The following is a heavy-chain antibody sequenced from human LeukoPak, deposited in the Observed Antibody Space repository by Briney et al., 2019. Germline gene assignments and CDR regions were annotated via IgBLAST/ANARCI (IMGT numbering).Heavy chain of an antibody. CDR1: GYTFTSYG. Sequence: ASVKVSCKASGYTFTSYGISWVRQAPGQGLEWMGWISAYNGNTNYAQKLQGRVTMTTDTSTSTAYMELRSLRSDDTAVYYCARGDDYVWGSYRYGPPSSFDYWGQGTLVTVSS. CDR2: ISAYNGNT. CDR3: ARGDDYVWGSYRYGPPSSFDY. V-gene: IGHV1-18*01. J-gene: IGHJ4*02. D-gene: IGHD3-16*02.